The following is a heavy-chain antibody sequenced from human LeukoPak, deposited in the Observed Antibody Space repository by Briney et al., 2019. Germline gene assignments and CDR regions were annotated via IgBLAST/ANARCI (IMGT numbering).Heavy chain of an antibody. V-gene: IGHV3-23*01. CDR1: GFTSIAYA. CDR2: ISGGGVTT. CDR3: ARNQQLGGHSYYYYGRDV. D-gene: IGHD3-16*01. J-gene: IGHJ6*02. Sequence: GGSLRLSCVGSGFTSIAYALTWARQAPGKGLEWVSGISGGGVTTYYADSVKGRFTISRDNSKNTLYLQMNSLRADDTAIYYCARNQQLGGHSYYYYGRDVWAQGTTVTVS.